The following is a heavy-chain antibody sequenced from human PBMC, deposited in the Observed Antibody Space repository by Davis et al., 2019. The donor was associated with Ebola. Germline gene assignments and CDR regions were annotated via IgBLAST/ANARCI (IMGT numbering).Heavy chain of an antibody. CDR2: IIPIFGTA. V-gene: IGHV1-69*13. CDR3: ARDPLIVGATRYRYNWFDP. J-gene: IGHJ5*02. D-gene: IGHD1-26*01. CDR1: GGTFSSYA. Sequence: SVKVSCKASGGTFSSYAISWVRQAPGQGLEWMGGIIPIFGTANYAQKFQGRVTITADESTSTAYMELSSLRSEDTAVYYCARDPLIVGATRYRYNWFDPWGQGTLVTVSS.